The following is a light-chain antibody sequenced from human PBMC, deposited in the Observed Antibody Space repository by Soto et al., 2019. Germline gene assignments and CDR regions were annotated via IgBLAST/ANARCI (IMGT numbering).Light chain of an antibody. Sequence: EIVLTPSPGTLSLSPGEGATLSCRASQSFSSSYLAWYQQNPGQAPRLLIYGASSRATGIPDRFSGSGSGTDFTLTISRLEPQDFAVYYCQQYGSSPWTFGRGTKVDI. V-gene: IGKV3-20*01. CDR3: QQYGSSPWT. J-gene: IGKJ1*01. CDR1: QSFSSSY. CDR2: GAS.